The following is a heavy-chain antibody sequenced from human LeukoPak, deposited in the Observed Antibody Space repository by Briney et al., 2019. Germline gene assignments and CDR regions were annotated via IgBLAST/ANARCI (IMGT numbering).Heavy chain of an antibody. D-gene: IGHD5-12*01. Sequence: ASVKVSCKASGYTFTIYGISWVRQAPGQGLEWMGWISGYNGNTNNAQKLQGRVTMTTDTSTSTAYIELRSLRSDDTAVYYCARAGDIVATISSFDYWGQGTLVTVSS. CDR2: ISGYNGNT. CDR1: GYTFTIYG. J-gene: IGHJ4*02. V-gene: IGHV1-18*01. CDR3: ARAGDIVATISSFDY.